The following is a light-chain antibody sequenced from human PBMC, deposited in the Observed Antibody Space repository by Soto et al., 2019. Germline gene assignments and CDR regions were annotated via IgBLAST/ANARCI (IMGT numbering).Light chain of an antibody. CDR2: EVN. Sequence: QSALTQPASVSGSPGQSITISCTGTSNDVGTYNRVSWYQQHPHKAPTLMIYEVNKRPPGVSNRFSGSKSGNTASLTISGLQAEDEADYYCCSSVGSPIWVFGGGTKVTVL. CDR1: SNDVGTYNR. V-gene: IGLV2-23*02. CDR3: CSSVGSPIWV. J-gene: IGLJ3*02.